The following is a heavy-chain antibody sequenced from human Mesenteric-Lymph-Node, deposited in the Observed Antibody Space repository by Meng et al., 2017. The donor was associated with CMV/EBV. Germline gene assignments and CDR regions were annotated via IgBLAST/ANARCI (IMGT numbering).Heavy chain of an antibody. J-gene: IGHJ5*02. Sequence: FDSHARSWVRRAPEKRLEWISTIYSPHGGTNYADSVKGRFTISTDKSENTLYLQMNSLTSEDTAVYHCVRDALYGGDPRVLYNWFDPWGQGTLVTVSS. V-gene: IGHV3-23*03. CDR3: VRDALYGGDPRVLYNWFDP. CDR1: FDSHA. CDR2: IYSPHGGT. D-gene: IGHD2-21*02.